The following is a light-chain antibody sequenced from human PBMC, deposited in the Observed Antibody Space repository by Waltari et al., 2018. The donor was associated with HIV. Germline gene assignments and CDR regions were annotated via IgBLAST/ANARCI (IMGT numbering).Light chain of an antibody. V-gene: IGLV2-14*03. CDR1: SRDVGGYNN. J-gene: IGLJ2*01. CDR3: NSYTTSSTLHVV. CDR2: DVS. Sequence: QSALTQPASVSGSPGQSITISCTGTSRDVGGYNNVSWYQHHPGKAPKLMIYDVSNRPSGVSNRFSGSKSGNTASLTISGLQAEDEADYYCNSYTTSSTLHVVFGGGTKLTVL.